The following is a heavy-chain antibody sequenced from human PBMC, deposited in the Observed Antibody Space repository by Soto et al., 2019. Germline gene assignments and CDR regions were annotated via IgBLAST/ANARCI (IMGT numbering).Heavy chain of an antibody. CDR3: ARRGICSSTSCYLHYFDY. J-gene: IGHJ4*02. Sequence: PGGSLRLACAAGGVTFSSYAMYCVRQAPGRGLEWVSAISGSGGSTYYPDSVKGRFTISRDNSKNTLYLQMNSLRAEDTAVYYCARRGICSSTSCYLHYFDYWGQGPLVTVSS. CDR1: GVTFSSYA. V-gene: IGHV3-23*01. D-gene: IGHD2-2*01. CDR2: ISGSGGST.